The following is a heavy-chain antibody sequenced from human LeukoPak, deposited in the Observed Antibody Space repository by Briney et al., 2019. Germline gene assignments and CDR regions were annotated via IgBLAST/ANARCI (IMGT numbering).Heavy chain of an antibody. V-gene: IGHV3-7*01. CDR3: ARDLYPVGDGYPIWGY. D-gene: IGHD5-24*01. Sequence: GGSLRLSCAASGFTFSSYWMSWVRQAPGKGLEWVANIKQDGSEKYYVDSVKGRFTISRDNAKNSLYLQLNSLRAEDTAVYFCARDLYPVGDGYPIWGYWGQGTLVTVSS. CDR2: IKQDGSEK. J-gene: IGHJ4*02. CDR1: GFTFSSYW.